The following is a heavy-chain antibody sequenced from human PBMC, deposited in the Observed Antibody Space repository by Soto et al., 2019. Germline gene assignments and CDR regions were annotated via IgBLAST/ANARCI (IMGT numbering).Heavy chain of an antibody. CDR2: IIPILGIA. V-gene: IGHV1-69*04. CDR1: GGTFSSYT. Sequence: ASVKASCKASGGTFSSYTISWLRQAPGQGLEWMGRIIPILGIANYAQKFQGRVTITADKSMSTAYMELSSLRSEDTAVYYCARDRVFYYDSSGYYYPYYFDYWS. CDR3: ARDRVFYYDSSGYYYPYYFDY. D-gene: IGHD3-22*01. J-gene: IGHJ4*01.